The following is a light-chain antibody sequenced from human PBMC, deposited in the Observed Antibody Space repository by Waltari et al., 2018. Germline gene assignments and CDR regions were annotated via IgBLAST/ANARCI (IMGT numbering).Light chain of an antibody. V-gene: IGLV2-23*02. J-gene: IGLJ3*02. CDR3: CSYAGSPWV. CDR1: SSDVGSYNL. Sequence: QSALTQPASVSGSPGQSITISCTGTSSDVGSYNLFSWYQQHPGKAPKLMIYEVSKRPSGVSNRVSGSKAGNTASLTISGLQAEDEADYYCCSYAGSPWVFGGGTKLTVL. CDR2: EVS.